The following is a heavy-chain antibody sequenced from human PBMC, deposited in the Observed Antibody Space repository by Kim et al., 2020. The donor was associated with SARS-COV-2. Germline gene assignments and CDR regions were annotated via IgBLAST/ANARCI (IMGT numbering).Heavy chain of an antibody. CDR2: IIPIFGTA. CDR1: GGTFSSYA. Sequence: SVKVSCKASGGTFSSYAISWVRQAPGQGLEWMGGIIPIFGTANYAQKLQGRVTITADESTSTAYMELSSPRSEDTAVYYCASGKENYGDTPHYYYYYGMDVWGQGTTVTVSS. D-gene: IGHD4-17*01. V-gene: IGHV1-69*13. CDR3: ASGKENYGDTPHYYYYYGMDV. J-gene: IGHJ6*02.